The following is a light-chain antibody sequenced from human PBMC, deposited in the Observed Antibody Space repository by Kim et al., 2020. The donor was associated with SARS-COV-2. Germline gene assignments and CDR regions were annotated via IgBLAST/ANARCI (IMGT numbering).Light chain of an antibody. Sequence: SSELTQDPAVSVALGQTVRITCRGDSLKIYYATWYQQKPGQAPLLVIYDKTNRPSGIPDRFSGSTSRNTASLTIPGAQAADEADYYCFSRVTSGAWELGG. CDR2: DKT. CDR3: FSRVTSGAWE. V-gene: IGLV3-19*01. CDR1: SLKIYY. J-gene: IGLJ2*01.